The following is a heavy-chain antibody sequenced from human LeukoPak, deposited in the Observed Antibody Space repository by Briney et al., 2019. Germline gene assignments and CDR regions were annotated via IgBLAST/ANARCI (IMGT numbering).Heavy chain of an antibody. J-gene: IGHJ4*02. Sequence: GGSLRLSCAAPGFTFSSYGKHWVRQAPGKGLEWVASIRYDGSNKYYADSVKGRFTISRDNSKNTLYVQMNSLRAEDTAVYYCAKGYLSSSDYYDCSGLRYWGQGTLVTVSS. CDR1: GFTFSSYG. CDR2: IRYDGSNK. D-gene: IGHD3-22*01. V-gene: IGHV3-30*02. CDR3: AKGYLSSSDYYDCSGLRY.